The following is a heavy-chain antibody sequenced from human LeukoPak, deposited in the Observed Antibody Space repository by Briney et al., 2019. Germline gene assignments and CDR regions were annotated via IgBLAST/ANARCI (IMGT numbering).Heavy chain of an antibody. Sequence: SETLSLTCTVSGGSISTSNYYWGWIRQPPGKGLEWIGEINHSGSTNYNPSLKSRVTISVDTSKNQFSLKLSSVTAADTAVYYCARTTYCSSTSCYRGWFDPWGQGTLVTVSS. J-gene: IGHJ5*02. CDR3: ARTTYCSSTSCYRGWFDP. CDR1: GGSISTSNYY. CDR2: INHSGST. V-gene: IGHV4-39*07. D-gene: IGHD2-2*01.